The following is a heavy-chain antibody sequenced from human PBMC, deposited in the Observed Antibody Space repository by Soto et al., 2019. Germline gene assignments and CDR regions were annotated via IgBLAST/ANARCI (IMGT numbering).Heavy chain of an antibody. D-gene: IGHD4-17*01. CDR2: ISGSGGST. CDR1: GFTFSSYA. V-gene: IGHV3-23*01. Sequence: PGGSLRLSCAASGFTFSSYAMSWVRQAPGKGLEWVSAISGSGGSTYYADSVKGRFTISRDNSKNTLYLQMNSLRAEDTAVYYCAKHFTMTTVTTLGYWGQGTLVTVSS. CDR3: AKHFTMTTVTTLGY. J-gene: IGHJ4*02.